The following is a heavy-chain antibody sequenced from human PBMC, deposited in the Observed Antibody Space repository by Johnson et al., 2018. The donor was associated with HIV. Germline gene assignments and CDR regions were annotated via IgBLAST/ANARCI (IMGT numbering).Heavy chain of an antibody. D-gene: IGHD4-17*01. CDR3: ARSMTTVTVAFDI. CDR1: GFTFDDYA. Sequence: VLLVESGGGLVQPGRSLRLSCAGSGFTFDDYAMHWVRQAPGKGLEWVSGISWNSGSIGYADSVKGRFTISRDNSKNTLYLQMNSLRAEDTAVYYCARSMTTVTVAFDIWGQGTMVTVSS. CDR2: ISWNSGSI. J-gene: IGHJ3*02. V-gene: IGHV3-9*01.